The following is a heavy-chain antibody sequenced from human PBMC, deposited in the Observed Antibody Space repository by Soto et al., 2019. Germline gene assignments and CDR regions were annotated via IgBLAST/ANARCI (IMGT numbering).Heavy chain of an antibody. CDR1: GYTFTSYG. Sequence: ASVKVSCKASGYTFTSYGISWVRQAPGQGLEWMGWISAYNGNTNCAQKLQGRVTMTTDTSTSTAYMELRSLRSDDTAVYYCSRVGPLMSTTDYWGQGTLVTVSS. D-gene: IGHD1-1*01. CDR3: SRVGPLMSTTDY. V-gene: IGHV1-18*04. CDR2: ISAYNGNT. J-gene: IGHJ4*02.